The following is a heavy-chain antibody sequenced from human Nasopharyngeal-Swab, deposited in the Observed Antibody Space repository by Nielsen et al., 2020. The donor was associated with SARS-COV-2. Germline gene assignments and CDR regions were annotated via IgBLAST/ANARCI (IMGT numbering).Heavy chain of an antibody. J-gene: IGHJ6*02. V-gene: IGHV3-74*01. D-gene: IGHD3-22*01. CDR2: INSDGSST. CDR1: GFTFSSYW. CDR3: ASRRSPTYYDSSAIYYYYGMDV. Sequence: GESLKISCAASGFTFSSYWMHWVRQAPGKGLVWVSRINSDGSSTSYADSVKGRFTISRDNAKNTLYLQMNSLRAEDTAVYYCASRRSPTYYDSSAIYYYYGMDVWGQWTSVTVSS.